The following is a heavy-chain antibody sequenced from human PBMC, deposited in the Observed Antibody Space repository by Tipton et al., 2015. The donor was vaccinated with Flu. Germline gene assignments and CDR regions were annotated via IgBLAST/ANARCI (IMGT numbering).Heavy chain of an antibody. V-gene: IGHV4-59*08. J-gene: IGHJ4*02. CDR1: GGSITSYY. CDR2: IYYSGST. D-gene: IGHD4-17*01. CDR3: ARRKTVTTRLTYFDY. Sequence: TLSLTCTVSGGSITSYYWSWIRQPPGKGLEWIGYIYYSGSTNYNPSLKSRGTISVDTSKTQFSPKLSSVTAAHTAVYYCARRKTVTTRLTYFDYWGKGTLDTVSS.